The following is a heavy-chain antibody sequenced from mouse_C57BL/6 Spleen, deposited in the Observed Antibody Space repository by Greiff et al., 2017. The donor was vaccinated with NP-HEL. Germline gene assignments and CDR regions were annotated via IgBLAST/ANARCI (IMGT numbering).Heavy chain of an antibody. D-gene: IGHD2-3*01. J-gene: IGHJ2*01. CDR1: GYTFTSYW. V-gene: IGHV1-52*01. CDR2: IDPSDSET. Sequence: QVQLQQPGAELVRPGSSVKLSCKASGYTFTSYWMHWVKQRPIQGLEWIGNIDPSDSETHYNQKFKDKATLTVDKSSSTAYMQLSSLTSEDSAVYYCARSRYDVYYVTYFDYWGQGTTLTVSS. CDR3: ARSRYDVYYVTYFDY.